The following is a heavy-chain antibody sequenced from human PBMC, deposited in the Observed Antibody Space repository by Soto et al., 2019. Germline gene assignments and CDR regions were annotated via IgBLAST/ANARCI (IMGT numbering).Heavy chain of an antibody. CDR2: IIPIFGTA. D-gene: IGHD3-3*01. Sequence: QVQLVQSGAEVKKPGSSVKVSCKASGGTFSSYAISWVRQAPGQGLEWMGGIIPIFGTANYAQKFQGRVTITADESTSTAYMELSSLRSEDTAVYYCARGLGRGYDDNRGHFHLDYWGQGTLVTVSS. CDR1: GGTFSSYA. V-gene: IGHV1-69*01. CDR3: ARGLGRGYDDNRGHFHLDY. J-gene: IGHJ4*02.